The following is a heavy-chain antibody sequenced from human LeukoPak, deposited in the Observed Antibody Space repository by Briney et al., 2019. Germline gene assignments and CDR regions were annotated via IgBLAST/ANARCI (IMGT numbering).Heavy chain of an antibody. CDR3: ASRAVAEYY. J-gene: IGHJ4*02. V-gene: IGHV1-18*01. CDR2: ISAYNGNT. CDR1: GYTFTSYG. D-gene: IGHD6-19*01. Sequence: VASVKVSCKASGYTFTSYGISWVRQAPGQGLEWMGWISAYNGNTNYAQKLQGRVTMTRNTSISTAYMELSSLRSEDTAVYYCASRAVAEYYWGQGTLVTVSS.